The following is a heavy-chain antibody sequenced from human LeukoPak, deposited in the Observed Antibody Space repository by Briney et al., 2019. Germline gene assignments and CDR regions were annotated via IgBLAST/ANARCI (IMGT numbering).Heavy chain of an antibody. V-gene: IGHV3-11*03. CDR1: GFTFSDYY. CDR2: ISSSSSYT. Sequence: GGSLRLSCAASGFTFSDYYMSWIRQAPGKGLEWVSYISSSSSYTNYADSVKGRFTISRDNAKNSLYLQMNSLRAEDTAVYYCASIPTYYYDSSGSAVDYWGQGTLATVSS. J-gene: IGHJ4*02. CDR3: ASIPTYYYDSSGSAVDY. D-gene: IGHD3-22*01.